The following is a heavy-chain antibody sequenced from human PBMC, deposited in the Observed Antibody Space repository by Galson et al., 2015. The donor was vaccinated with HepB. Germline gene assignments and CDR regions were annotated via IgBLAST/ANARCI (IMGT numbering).Heavy chain of an antibody. V-gene: IGHV5-51*01. CDR2: IYPGDSDT. J-gene: IGHJ6*02. CDR3: ARHSFGYNHYYYGMNV. Sequence: QSGAEVKKSGESLKISCKTSGYSFNSHWIGWVRQKPGKGLGWMGIIYPGDSDTRYSPSFQGQVTISVDKSINTAYLQWSSLKASDTAMYYCARHSFGYNHYYYGMNVWGQGTTVTVSS. D-gene: IGHD5-18*01. CDR1: GYSFNSHW.